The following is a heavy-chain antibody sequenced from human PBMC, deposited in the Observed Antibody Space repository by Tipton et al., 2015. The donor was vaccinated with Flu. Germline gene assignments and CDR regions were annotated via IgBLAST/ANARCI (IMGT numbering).Heavy chain of an antibody. CDR3: ARDGRGTTVTMLDWGVAFDI. CDR2: IIPIFGTA. J-gene: IGHJ3*02. Sequence: QVQLVQSGAEVKKPGSSVKVSCKASGGTFSSYAISWVRQAPGQGLEWMGGIIPIFGTANYAQKFQGRVTITADESTSTAYMELSSLRSEDTAVYYCARDGRGTTVTMLDWGVAFDIWGQGTMVTVSS. V-gene: IGHV1-69*01. D-gene: IGHD4-17*01. CDR1: GGTFSSYA.